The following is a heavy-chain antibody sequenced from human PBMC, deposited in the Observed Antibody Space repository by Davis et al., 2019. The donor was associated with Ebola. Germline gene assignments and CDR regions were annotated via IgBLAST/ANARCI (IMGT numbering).Heavy chain of an antibody. CDR3: AKGWDSSGWQN. CDR2: IYYSGST. Sequence: MPSEPLSPTCTAPGGSISSYYWSWIRQPPGKGLEWIGYIYYSGSTNYNPSLKSRVTISVDTSKNQFSLKLSSVTAADTAVYYCAKGWDSSGWQNWGPGILVTVSS. D-gene: IGHD6-19*01. V-gene: IGHV4-59*01. CDR1: GGSISSYY. J-gene: IGHJ4*02.